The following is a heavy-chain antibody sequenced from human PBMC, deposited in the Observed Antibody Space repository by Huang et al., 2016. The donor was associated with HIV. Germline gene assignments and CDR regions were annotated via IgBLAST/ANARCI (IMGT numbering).Heavy chain of an antibody. V-gene: IGHV3-48*01. J-gene: IGHJ4*02. CDR3: ARTEMEYYYGSSGYYPDY. CDR2: IRCTSRNI. D-gene: IGHD3-22*01. Sequence: EVQLVESGGALVQPGGSLKLSCVVSGFDFSKYSMNWVRQAPGKEVEGVSYIRCTSRNIYYADSVKGRFTISRDNAKNSVFLQMRSLRAEDTALYYCARTEMEYYYGSSGYYPDYWGQGTQVTVSS. CDR1: GFDFSKYS.